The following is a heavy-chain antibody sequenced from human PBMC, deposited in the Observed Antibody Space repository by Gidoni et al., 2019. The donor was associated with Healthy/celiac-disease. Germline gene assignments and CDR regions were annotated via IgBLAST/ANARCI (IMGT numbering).Heavy chain of an antibody. D-gene: IGHD7-27*01. J-gene: IGHJ6*02. CDR3: ARDFVRNWGYYYYDGMDV. Sequence: QVQLVQSGAEVKKPGASVKVSCKASGYTFTSYGSSWVRQAPGQGLAWTGWISAYNGNTNYAQKLQGRVTMTTDTSTSTAYLELRSLRSDDTAVYYCARDFVRNWGYYYYDGMDVWGQGTTVTVS. CDR1: GYTFTSYG. CDR2: ISAYNGNT. V-gene: IGHV1-18*01.